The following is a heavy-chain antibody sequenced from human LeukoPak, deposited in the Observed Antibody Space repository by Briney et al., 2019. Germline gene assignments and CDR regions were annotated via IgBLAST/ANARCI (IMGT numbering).Heavy chain of an antibody. D-gene: IGHD3-10*01. V-gene: IGHV3-30-3*01. CDR1: GFTFSSYA. J-gene: IGHJ6*02. CDR3: ARDRGVYYYYGMDV. Sequence: GGSLRLSCAASGFTFSSYAMHWVRQAPGKGLEWVVVISYDGSNKYYADSVKGRFTISRDNSKNTLYLQMNSLRAEDTAVYYCARDRGVYYYYGMDVWGQGTTVTVSS. CDR2: ISYDGSNK.